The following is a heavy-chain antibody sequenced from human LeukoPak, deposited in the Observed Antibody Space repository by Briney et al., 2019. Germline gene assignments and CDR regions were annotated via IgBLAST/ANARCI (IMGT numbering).Heavy chain of an antibody. CDR1: GFTFSNYA. J-gene: IGHJ6*02. Sequence: GGSLRLSCAASGFTFSNYAMTWVRQAPGKGLEWVAVISYDGSNKYYADSVKGRFTISRDNSKNTLFLQMSSLKAEDTAVYYCAREGASNGYHYGMDVWGQGTTVSVS. D-gene: IGHD5-12*01. V-gene: IGHV3-30*03. CDR2: ISYDGSNK. CDR3: AREGASNGYHYGMDV.